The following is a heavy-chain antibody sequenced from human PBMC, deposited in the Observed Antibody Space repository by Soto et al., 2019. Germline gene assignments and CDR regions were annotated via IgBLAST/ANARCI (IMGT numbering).Heavy chain of an antibody. D-gene: IGHD3-22*01. CDR1: GFSISTGYY. J-gene: IGHJ4*02. V-gene: IGHV4-38-2*01. CDR3: ARGLYYYDSSGYSPDY. CDR2: IYHSGTT. Sequence: ETLSLTCAVSGFSISTGYYWGWIRQPPGKGLEWIATIYHSGTTYSNPSLKSRVTISVDTSKNQFSLKLSSVTAADTAVYYCARGLYYYDSSGYSPDYWGLGTLVTV.